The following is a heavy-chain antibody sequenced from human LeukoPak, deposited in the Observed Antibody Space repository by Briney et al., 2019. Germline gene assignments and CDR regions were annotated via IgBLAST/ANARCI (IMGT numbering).Heavy chain of an antibody. CDR3: AKSNGYGLIDI. Sequence: SETLSLTCSVSDYSISSGYYWGWIRQPPGKGLEWIGSMEWIGSIYHSGSAYYNPSLKSRVTISLDTSRNQFSLKLNSVTAADTAVYYCAKSNGYGLIDIWGQGTMVTVSS. CDR2: IYHSGSA. J-gene: IGHJ3*02. V-gene: IGHV4-38-2*02. CDR1: DYSISSGYY. D-gene: IGHD3-22*01.